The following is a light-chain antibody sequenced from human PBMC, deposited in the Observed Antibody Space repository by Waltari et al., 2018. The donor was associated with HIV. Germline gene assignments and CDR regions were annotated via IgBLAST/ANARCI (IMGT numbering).Light chain of an antibody. CDR3: GTWDSSLSTGGV. V-gene: IGLV1-51*01. CDR2: DKN. Sequence: QSVLTQPPSVSAAPGQKVTISCSGSSSNIGNNYVSWYQQLPVTAPKLLIYDKNKRPSGSPDRFSGSKSGTSATLGITGLQTGDEADYYCGTWDSSLSTGGVFGTGTKVTVL. CDR1: SSNIGNNY. J-gene: IGLJ1*01.